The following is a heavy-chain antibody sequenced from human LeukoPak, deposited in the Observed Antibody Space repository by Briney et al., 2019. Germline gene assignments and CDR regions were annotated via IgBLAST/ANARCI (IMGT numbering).Heavy chain of an antibody. D-gene: IGHD1-7*01. CDR1: GFTFSISA. V-gene: IGHV3-23*01. CDR2: INYSGSNA. J-gene: IGHJ3*01. CDR3: ARDIELST. Sequence: GGSLRLSCAASGFTFSISAMTWVRQAPGKGLEWVALINYSGSNACYADSVRGRFTISRDSSKSMLYLQMDSLRAEDTAIYYCARDIELSTWGQGTMVSV.